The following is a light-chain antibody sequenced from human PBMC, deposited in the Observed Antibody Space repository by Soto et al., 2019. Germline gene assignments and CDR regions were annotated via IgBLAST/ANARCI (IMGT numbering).Light chain of an antibody. Sequence: YPANVPVSTGQRXXLCCRTSHIVTIDLAWYQQKPGHAPSLLIYGASTRAAAIPPSFTSSRSRTEFTLTISSLQSEDIADYYCQQYNKSPQTFGQRAKVDLK. J-gene: IGKJ1*01. CDR2: GAS. V-gene: IGKV3-15*01. CDR3: QQYNKSPQT. CDR1: HIVTID.